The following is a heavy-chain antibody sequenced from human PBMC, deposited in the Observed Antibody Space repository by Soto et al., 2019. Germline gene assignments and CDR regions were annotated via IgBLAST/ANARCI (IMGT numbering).Heavy chain of an antibody. J-gene: IGHJ4*02. D-gene: IGHD6-6*01. Sequence: EVQLVESGGGLVKPWGSLRLSCAASGFTFSSYSMNWVRQAPGKGLEWVSSISSSSSYIYYADSVKGRFTISRDNAKNSPYLQMNSLRAEDTAVYYCARDLYSSSARYFDYWGQGTLVSVSS. CDR3: ARDLYSSSARYFDY. CDR1: GFTFSSYS. V-gene: IGHV3-21*01. CDR2: ISSSSSYI.